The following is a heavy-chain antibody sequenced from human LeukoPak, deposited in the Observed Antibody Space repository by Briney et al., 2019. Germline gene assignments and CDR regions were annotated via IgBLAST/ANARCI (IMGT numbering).Heavy chain of an antibody. CDR3: TTGYCSRTSCYYFDY. V-gene: IGHV3-15*01. J-gene: IGHJ4*02. CDR2: IKSKTDGGTT. CDR1: GFTFSNAW. D-gene: IGHD2-2*01. Sequence: RGGPLRLSCAASGFTFSNAWMSWVRQAPGQRVEGVGRIKSKTDGGTTDYAAPVKGRFTISRDDSKNTLYLQMNSLKTEDTAVYYCTTGYCSRTSCYYFDYWGQGTLVTVSS.